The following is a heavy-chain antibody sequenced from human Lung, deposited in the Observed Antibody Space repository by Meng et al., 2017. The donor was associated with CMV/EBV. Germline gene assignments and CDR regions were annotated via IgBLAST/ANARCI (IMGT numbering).Heavy chain of an antibody. CDR2: IPHRGSS. V-gene: IGHV4-4*02. Sequence: HVQSREPGPARRQHSGTLPPTCTVSRDSLTNQNRWDWVRQPPGKGLEWIGEIPHRGSSAYNPSLKSRVSMSIDKSKNQFSLKLASVTAADTAVYHCLRGSGGSVWGQGTLVTVSS. D-gene: IGHD3-10*01. CDR1: RDSLTNQNR. CDR3: LRGSGGSV. J-gene: IGHJ1*01.